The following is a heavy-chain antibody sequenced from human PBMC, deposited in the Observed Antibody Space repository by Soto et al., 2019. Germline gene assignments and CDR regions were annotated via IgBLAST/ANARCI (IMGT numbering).Heavy chain of an antibody. J-gene: IGHJ1*01. Sequence: PGGSLRLSCAASGFTFSSYAMHWVRQAPGKGLEWVAVISYDGSNKYYADSVKGRSTISRDNSKNTLYLQMNSLRAEDTAVYYCAREYSSSSLFWAQHWGQGTLVTVSS. V-gene: IGHV3-30-3*01. CDR3: AREYSSSSLFWAQH. CDR1: GFTFSSYA. CDR2: ISYDGSNK. D-gene: IGHD6-6*01.